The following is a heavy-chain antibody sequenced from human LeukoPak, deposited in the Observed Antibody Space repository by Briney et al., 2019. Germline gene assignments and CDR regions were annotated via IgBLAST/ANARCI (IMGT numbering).Heavy chain of an antibody. CDR1: GGSISSNTYC. Sequence: SETLSLTCTVSGGSISSNTYCWGWIRQPPGKGLEWIGSIYYSGSTYYNPSLKSRVTISVDTSKNQFSLKLSSVTAADTAVYYCARLNGGYNSLYNWFDPWGQGTLVTVSS. D-gene: IGHD6-13*01. J-gene: IGHJ5*02. CDR3: ARLNGGYNSLYNWFDP. CDR2: IYYSGST. V-gene: IGHV4-39*01.